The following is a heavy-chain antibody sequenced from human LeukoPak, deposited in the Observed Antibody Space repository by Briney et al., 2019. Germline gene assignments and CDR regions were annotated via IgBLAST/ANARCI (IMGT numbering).Heavy chain of an antibody. V-gene: IGHV1-24*01. D-gene: IGHD5-24*01. CDR2: FDPEDGET. CDR1: GYTLTELS. CDR3: ATGGWLQLLDY. J-gene: IGHJ4*02. Sequence: ASVKVSCKVSGYTLTELSMHWVRQAPGEGLEWMGGFDPEDGETIYAQEFQGRVTMTEDTSTDTAYMELGSLRSQDTAMYYCATGGWLQLLDYWGQGTLVTVSS.